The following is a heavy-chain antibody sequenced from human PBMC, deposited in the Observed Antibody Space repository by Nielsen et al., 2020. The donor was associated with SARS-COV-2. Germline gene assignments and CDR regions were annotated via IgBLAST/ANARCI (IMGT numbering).Heavy chain of an antibody. V-gene: IGHV1-18*01. CDR1: GYTFTSYG. CDR2: ISSDSVNR. J-gene: IGHJ4*02. D-gene: IGHD3-3*01. CDR3: ARDRDYDFWGGTNY. Sequence: ASVKVSCKASGYTFTSYGISWVRQAPGQGLEWMGWISSDSVNRKYAQKFQARVTMTTDTSTDTAYMELRSLRSDDTAVYYCARDRDYDFWGGTNYWGQGTLVTVSS.